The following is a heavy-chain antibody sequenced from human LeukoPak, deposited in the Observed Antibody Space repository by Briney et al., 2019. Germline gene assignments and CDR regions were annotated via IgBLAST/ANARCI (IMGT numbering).Heavy chain of an antibody. CDR1: GYTLTELS. D-gene: IGHD3-16*02. J-gene: IGHJ3*02. CDR2: FDPEDGET. V-gene: IGHV1-24*01. CDR3: ATYRFLGRPDAFDI. Sequence: ASVNVSCKVSGYTLTELSMHWVRQAPGEGLEWMGGFDPEDGETIYAQKFQGRVTMTEDTSTDTAYMELSSLRSEDTAVYYCATYRFLGRPDAFDIWGQGTMVTVSS.